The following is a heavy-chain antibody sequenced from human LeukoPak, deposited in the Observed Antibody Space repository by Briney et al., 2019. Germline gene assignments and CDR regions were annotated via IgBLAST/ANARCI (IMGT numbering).Heavy chain of an antibody. V-gene: IGHV4-31*03. Sequence: SQTLSLTCTVSGGSISSGDYYWPWIRQHPGKGLDWIGYIYYSGGTYYNPSLKNRVTISVDTSKNQFSLKLSSVTAADTAVYYCARSFSPDFWRGYFAYWGQGTLVTVSS. CDR1: GGSISSGDYY. CDR2: IYYSGGT. J-gene: IGHJ4*02. D-gene: IGHD3-3*01. CDR3: ARSFSPDFWRGYFAY.